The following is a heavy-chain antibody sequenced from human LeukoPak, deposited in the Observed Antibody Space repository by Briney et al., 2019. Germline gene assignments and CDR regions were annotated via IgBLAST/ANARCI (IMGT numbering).Heavy chain of an antibody. CDR2: ISGSGGST. D-gene: IGHD3-22*01. V-gene: IGHV3-23*01. CDR3: AKADYYDSSGYFDY. CDR1: GFTFSSYS. Sequence: SGGSLRLSCAASGFTFSSYSMNWVRQTPGKGLEWVSAISGSGGSTYYADSVKGRFTISRDNSKNTLYLQMNSLRAEDTAVYYCAKADYYDSSGYFDYWGQGTLVTVSS. J-gene: IGHJ4*02.